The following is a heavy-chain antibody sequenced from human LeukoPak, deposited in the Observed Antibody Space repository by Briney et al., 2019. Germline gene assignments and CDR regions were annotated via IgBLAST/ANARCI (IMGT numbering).Heavy chain of an antibody. D-gene: IGHD3-9*01. CDR2: IYYSGST. CDR1: GGSISSSSYY. Sequence: SETLSLTCTVSGGSISSSSYYWGWIRQPPGKGLEWIGSIYYSGSTYYNPSLKSRVTISVDTSKNQFSLKLSSVTAADTAVYYCARVPNHRSGTIFRRWFDPWGQGTLVTVSS. CDR3: ARVPNHRSGTIFRRWFDP. V-gene: IGHV4-39*07. J-gene: IGHJ5*02.